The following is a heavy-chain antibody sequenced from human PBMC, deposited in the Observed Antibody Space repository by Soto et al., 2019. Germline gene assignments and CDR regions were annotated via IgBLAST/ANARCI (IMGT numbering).Heavy chain of an antibody. CDR2: TYYRSKWYN. V-gene: IGHV6-1*01. CDR1: GDSVSSNSAA. CDR3: ARDVRGVTRPLDY. Sequence: PSQTLSLTCAISGDSVSSNSAAWNWIRQSPSRGLEWLGRTYYRSKWYNDYAVSVKSRITINPDTSKNQFSLRLTSVTAADTAVYFCARDVRGVTRPLDYWGQGILVTVSS. D-gene: IGHD3-10*02. J-gene: IGHJ4*02.